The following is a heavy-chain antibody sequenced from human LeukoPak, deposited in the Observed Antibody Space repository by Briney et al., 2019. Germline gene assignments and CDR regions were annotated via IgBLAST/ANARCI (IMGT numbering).Heavy chain of an antibody. V-gene: IGHV3-66*01. D-gene: IGHD1-26*01. CDR1: GFTFSSYD. CDR3: ARDPSGGYHFHS. CDR2: IYSGGGT. Sequence: GGSLRLSCAASGFTFSSYDMSWVRQAPGKGLEWVSVIYSGGGTYYSDSVKGRFTISRDNSKNTLYLQMNSLRVDDTAVYYCARDPSGGYHFHSWGQGTLVTVSS. J-gene: IGHJ4*02.